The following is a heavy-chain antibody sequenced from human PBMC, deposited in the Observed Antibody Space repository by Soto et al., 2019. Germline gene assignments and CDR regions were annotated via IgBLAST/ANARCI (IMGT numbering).Heavy chain of an antibody. Sequence: GGSLRLSCAASGFTVNTKYMSWVRQAPGKGLEWVSVIYSGGSTFYADSVRGRFTISRDNSKNTVNLQMNSLRAEDTAVYYCGRDPWAADYWGQETLVTVSS. CDR3: GRDPWAADY. CDR2: IYSGGST. V-gene: IGHV3-66*01. J-gene: IGHJ4*02. D-gene: IGHD3-16*01. CDR1: GFTVNTKY.